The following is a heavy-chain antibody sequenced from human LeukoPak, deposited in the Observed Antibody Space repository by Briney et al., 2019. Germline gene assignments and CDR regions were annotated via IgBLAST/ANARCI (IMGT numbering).Heavy chain of an antibody. CDR1: GFTFSSYW. D-gene: IGHD4-17*01. V-gene: IGHV3-7*01. J-gene: IGHJ6*02. CDR3: ARDVNGDYTDYYYYYGMDV. CDR2: IKQDGSEK. Sequence: PGGSLRLSCAASGFTFSSYWMSWVRQAPGKGLEWVANIKQDGSEKYYVDSVKGRFTISRDNSKNTLYLQMNSLRAEDTAVYYCARDVNGDYTDYYYYYGMDVWGQGTMVTVSS.